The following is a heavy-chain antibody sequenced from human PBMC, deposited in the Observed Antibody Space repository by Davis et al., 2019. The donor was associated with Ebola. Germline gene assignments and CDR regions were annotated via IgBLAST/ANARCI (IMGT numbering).Heavy chain of an antibody. Sequence: ASVKVSCKASGYTFTSYGISWVRQAPGQGLEWMGWIRAYNGHTNYAQKLQGRVTMTTDTSTSTAYMELRSLRSDDTAVYYCARRGVMITFGGVIANWFDPWGQGTLVTVSS. CDR1: GYTFTSYG. J-gene: IGHJ5*02. CDR2: IRAYNGHT. V-gene: IGHV1-18*01. D-gene: IGHD3-16*02. CDR3: ARRGVMITFGGVIANWFDP.